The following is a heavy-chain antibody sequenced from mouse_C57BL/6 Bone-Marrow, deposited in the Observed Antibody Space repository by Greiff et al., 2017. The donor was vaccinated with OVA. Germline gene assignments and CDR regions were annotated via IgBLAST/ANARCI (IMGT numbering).Heavy chain of an antibody. CDR2: IDPENGDT. V-gene: IGHV14-4*01. CDR1: GFNIKDDY. J-gene: IGHJ4*01. CDR3: TTRYYAMDY. Sequence: EVQRVESGAELVRPGASVKLSCTASGFNIKDDYMHWVKQRPEQGLEWIGWIDPENGDTEYASKFQGKATITADTSSNTAYLQLSSLTSEDTAVYYCTTRYYAMDYWGQGTSVTVSS.